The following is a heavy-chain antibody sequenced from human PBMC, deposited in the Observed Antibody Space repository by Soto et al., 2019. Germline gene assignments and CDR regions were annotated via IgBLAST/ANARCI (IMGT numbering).Heavy chain of an antibody. V-gene: IGHV3-30*18. CDR1: GFTFSSYG. D-gene: IGHD2-2*02. CDR3: AKDYCSSTTCYNDY. Sequence: GGSLRLSCAASGFTFSSYGIHWVRQAPGKGLEWVAVISYDGSNKYYADSVKGRFTISRDNSKNTLFLQMNSLRPEDTAVYYCAKDYCSSTTCYNDYWGQGTRVTVSS. J-gene: IGHJ4*02. CDR2: ISYDGSNK.